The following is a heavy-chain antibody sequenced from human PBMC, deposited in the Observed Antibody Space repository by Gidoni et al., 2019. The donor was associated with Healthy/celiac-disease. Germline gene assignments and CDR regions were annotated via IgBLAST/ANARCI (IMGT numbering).Heavy chain of an antibody. J-gene: IGHJ3*02. CDR3: TKSGYYYDSSGYYAPSDAFDI. V-gene: IGHV3-49*03. CDR1: GFTFGAYA. D-gene: IGHD3-22*01. Sequence: EVQLVESGGGLVQPGRSLRLSCTASGFTFGAYAMSWFRQAPGKGLEWVGFIRSKAYGGTTEYAASVKGRFTISRDDSKSIAYLQMNSLKTEDTAVYYCTKSGYYYDSSGYYAPSDAFDIWGQGTMVTVSS. CDR2: IRSKAYGGTT.